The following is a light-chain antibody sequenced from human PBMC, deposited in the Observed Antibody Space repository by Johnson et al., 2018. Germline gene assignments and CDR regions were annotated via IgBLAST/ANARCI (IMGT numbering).Light chain of an antibody. Sequence: QSVLTQPPSVSAAPGQKVTISCSVSSSNIGNNYVSWYQQLPGTAPKLLIYENNKRPSVIPDRFSGSKSGTSATLGITGLQTGDEADYYCGTWDSSLSAGNVFGTGTKVTVL. J-gene: IGLJ1*01. V-gene: IGLV1-51*02. CDR2: ENN. CDR1: SSNIGNNY. CDR3: GTWDSSLSAGNV.